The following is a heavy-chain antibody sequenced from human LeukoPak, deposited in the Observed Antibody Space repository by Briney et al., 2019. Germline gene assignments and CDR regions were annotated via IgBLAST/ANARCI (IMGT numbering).Heavy chain of an antibody. CDR3: ARLYSSGWRYFDY. J-gene: IGHJ4*02. D-gene: IGHD6-19*01. CDR2: ISSSSYI. Sequence: GGSLRLSCAASGFTFSSYSMNWVRQAPGKGLEWVSSISSSSYIYYADSVKGRFTISRDNAKNSLDLQMNSLRAEDTAVYYCARLYSSGWRYFDYWGQGTLVTVSS. CDR1: GFTFSSYS. V-gene: IGHV3-21*01.